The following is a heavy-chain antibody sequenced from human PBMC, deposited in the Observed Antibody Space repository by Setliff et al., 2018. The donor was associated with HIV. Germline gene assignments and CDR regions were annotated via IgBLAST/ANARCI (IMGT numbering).Heavy chain of an antibody. J-gene: IGHJ5*02. V-gene: IGHV4-39*07. Sequence: PSETLSLTCTVSGGSISSSSHYWGWIRQPPGKGLEWTGSIYYSGGTYYNPSLKSRVTISVDTSKNQFSLKLSSVTAADTAVYYCARVSRGGSSPGWFDPWGQGTLVTVSS. D-gene: IGHD6-6*01. CDR2: IYYSGGT. CDR1: GGSISSSSHY. CDR3: ARVSRGGSSPGWFDP.